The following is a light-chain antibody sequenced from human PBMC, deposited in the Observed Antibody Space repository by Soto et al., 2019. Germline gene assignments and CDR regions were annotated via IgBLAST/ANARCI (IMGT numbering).Light chain of an antibody. Sequence: SYELTQPPSVSVAPGKTARITCGGNKIGSKGVHWYQQKPGQAPVLVIYFDRERPSGIPERFTGSNSGNTATLTISRVEAGDEADYYCQVWDSKGVFGGGTKLTVL. CDR2: FDR. CDR3: QVWDSKGV. J-gene: IGLJ3*02. CDR1: KIGSKG. V-gene: IGLV3-21*04.